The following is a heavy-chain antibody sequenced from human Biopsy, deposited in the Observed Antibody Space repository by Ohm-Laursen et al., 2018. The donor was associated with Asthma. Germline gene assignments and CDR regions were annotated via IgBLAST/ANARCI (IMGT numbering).Heavy chain of an antibody. V-gene: IGHV1-69*01. D-gene: IGHD3-3*01. J-gene: IGHJ6*02. CDR2: ISPIFGSI. Sequence: SSVKVSCKSSEGTLNNYAINWVRQAPGQGLEWMGGISPIFGSIKYAQKFQDRVTISADVFRNTVHLELSSLRSEDTTVLYCAKARCYYFYCDMEVWGQGTTVTVSS. CDR3: AKARCYYFYCDMEV. CDR1: EGTLNNYA.